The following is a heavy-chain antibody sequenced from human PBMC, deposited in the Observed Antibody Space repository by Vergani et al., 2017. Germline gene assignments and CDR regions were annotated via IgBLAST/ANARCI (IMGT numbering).Heavy chain of an antibody. V-gene: IGHV3-23*01. CDR3: VKEISYYDTLTAYYGMDV. CDR1: GFTFSSYA. D-gene: IGHD3-9*01. J-gene: IGHJ6*02. CDR2: ISGSGGNT. Sequence: EIQVLESGGGLVQPGGSLRLSCAASGFTFSSYAMSWVRQAPGKGLQWVSGISGSGGNTFYADSVKGRFTISRDNSKNTLYLQMSSLRAEDTAVYFCVKEISYYDTLTAYYGMDVWGQXP.